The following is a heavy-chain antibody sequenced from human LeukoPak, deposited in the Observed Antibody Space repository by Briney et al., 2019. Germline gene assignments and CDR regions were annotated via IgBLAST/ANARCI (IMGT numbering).Heavy chain of an antibody. CDR1: GGSFGGYY. CDR3: ARDFSSSSTVYYYYYMDV. D-gene: IGHD6-6*01. V-gene: IGHV4-34*01. J-gene: IGHJ6*03. CDR2: ISYSGTT. Sequence: PSETLSLTCAVFGGSFGGYYWGWVRQPPGKGLEWIGTISYSGTTYYSPSLKSRVTISLDTSKNQFSLKLSSVTAADTAIYYCARDFSSSSTVYYYYYMDVWGKGTTVTVSS.